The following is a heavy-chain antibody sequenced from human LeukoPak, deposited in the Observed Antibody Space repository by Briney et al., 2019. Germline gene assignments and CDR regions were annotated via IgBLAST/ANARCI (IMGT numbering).Heavy chain of an antibody. CDR2: VSTSGGST. J-gene: IGHJ4*02. D-gene: IGHD2-15*01. CDR1: GFTFTSYA. V-gene: IGHV3-23*01. CDR3: ARQLGYCSDGNCYFDF. Sequence: PGGSLRLSCAASGFTFTSYAMSWVRQVPGKGLEWVSAVSTSGGSTYYADSVKGRFSISRDNSKNTLYLQMNSLRVEDTAVYFCARQLGYCSDGNCYFDFWGQGTLVTVSP.